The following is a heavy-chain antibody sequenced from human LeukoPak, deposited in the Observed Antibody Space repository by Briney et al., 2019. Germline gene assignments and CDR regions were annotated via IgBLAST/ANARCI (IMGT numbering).Heavy chain of an antibody. Sequence: PGRSLRLSCAASGFTFSSYGMHWVRQAPGRGLDWVAVISNDGTTKYYADSVRGRFTISSDSSKHTVYLQKNSLRPEDTAVYYCARATGSGYDLGIYYFDYWGQGTLVTVSS. D-gene: IGHD5-12*01. V-gene: IGHV3-30*03. CDR3: ARATGSGYDLGIYYFDY. J-gene: IGHJ4*02. CDR1: GFTFSSYG. CDR2: ISNDGTTK.